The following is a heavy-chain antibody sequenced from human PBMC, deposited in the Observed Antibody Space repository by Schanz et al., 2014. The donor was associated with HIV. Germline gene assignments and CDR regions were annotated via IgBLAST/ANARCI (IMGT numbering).Heavy chain of an antibody. J-gene: IGHJ4*02. V-gene: IGHV4-39*01. CDR3: ARLRTYDSADY. Sequence: QVQPQESGPGLVKPSETLSLTCTVSGGSISSSSYYWGWIRRPPGRGLEYIGHIYYSDSTYYNPSLETRVTISLDPPKNQFFLKLSSVTAADTAVYYCARLRTYDSADYWGQGTLVTVSS. CDR2: IYYSDST. D-gene: IGHD3-22*01. CDR1: GGSISSSSYY.